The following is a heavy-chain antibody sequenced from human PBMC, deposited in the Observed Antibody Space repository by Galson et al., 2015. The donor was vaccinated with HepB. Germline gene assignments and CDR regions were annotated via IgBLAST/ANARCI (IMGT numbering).Heavy chain of an antibody. CDR1: GFTFSDYY. J-gene: IGHJ3*02. CDR3: AREGPEYSSRGGTFDI. V-gene: IGHV3-11*06. D-gene: IGHD6-6*01. CDR2: ISSSSSYT. Sequence: SLRLPCAASGFTFSDYYMSWIRQAPGKGLEWVSYISSSSSYTNYADSVKGRFTISRDNAKNSLYLQMNSLRAEDTAVYYCAREGPEYSSRGGTFDIWGQGTMVTVSS.